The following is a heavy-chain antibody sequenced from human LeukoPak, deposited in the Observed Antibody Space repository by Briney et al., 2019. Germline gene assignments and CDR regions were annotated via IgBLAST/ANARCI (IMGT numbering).Heavy chain of an antibody. Sequence: PGGSLRLSCAASGFTFNTYAMTWVRQAPGKGLEWVSSISGNSAFIYYADSVRGRFTISRDNAKNSLYLQMSSLRAEDTAVYYCARGHTSGWSNFDCWGRGTLVTVSS. V-gene: IGHV3-21*01. CDR3: ARGHTSGWSNFDC. CDR1: GFTFNTYA. D-gene: IGHD6-19*01. CDR2: ISGNSAFI. J-gene: IGHJ4*02.